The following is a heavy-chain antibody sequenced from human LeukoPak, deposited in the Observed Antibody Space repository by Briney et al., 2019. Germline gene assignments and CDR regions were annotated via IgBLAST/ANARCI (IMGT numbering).Heavy chain of an antibody. CDR3: ARGGILGTDAPYYYCMDV. CDR2: IYYSGST. J-gene: IGHJ6*03. Sequence: SETLSLTCTVAGGSISSYYWSWIRQPPGKGLEWIGYIYYSGSTNYNPSLKSRVTISVDTSKNQFSLKLSSVTAADTAVYYCARGGILGTDAPYYYCMDVWGKGTTVTVSS. D-gene: IGHD7-27*01. CDR1: GGSISSYY. V-gene: IGHV4-59*01.